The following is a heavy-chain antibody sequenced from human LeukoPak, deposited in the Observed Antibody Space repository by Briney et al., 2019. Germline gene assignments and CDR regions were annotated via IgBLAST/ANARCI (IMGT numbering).Heavy chain of an antibody. Sequence: GGSLRLSCAASEFAFSSYSMNWVRQAPGKGLEWVSYITSSSSIIYYADSVKGRFTISRDNAKNSLYLQMNSLRAEDTAVYYCARVIPVAGTIFDYWGQGTLVTVSS. CDR3: ARVIPVAGTIFDY. V-gene: IGHV3-48*01. D-gene: IGHD6-19*01. CDR1: EFAFSSYS. J-gene: IGHJ4*02. CDR2: ITSSSSII.